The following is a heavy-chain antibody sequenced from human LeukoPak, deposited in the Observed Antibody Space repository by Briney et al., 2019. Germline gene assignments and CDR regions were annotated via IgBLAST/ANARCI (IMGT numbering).Heavy chain of an antibody. D-gene: IGHD1-14*01. J-gene: IGHJ2*01. CDR2: ISESGDTP. V-gene: IGHV3-23*01. Sequence: GGSLRLSCTASGFTSSSYALSWVRQAPGKGLEWVSSISESGDTPYYADSVKGLFTISRDNSKNTLYLQMSSLRAEDTAVYYCAQLLDDNPIRWYFGLWGRGTLVTVSS. CDR3: AQLLDDNPIRWYFGL. CDR1: GFTSSSYA.